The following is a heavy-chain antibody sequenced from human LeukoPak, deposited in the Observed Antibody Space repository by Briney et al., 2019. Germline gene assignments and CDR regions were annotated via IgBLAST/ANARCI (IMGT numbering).Heavy chain of an antibody. Sequence: SETLSLTCAVYGGSFSGYYWSWIRQPPGKGLEWIGEINHSGGTNYNPSLKSRVTISVDTSKNQFSLKLSSVTAADTAVYYCARGRIGFGELLSYYFDYWGQEPWSPSPQ. CDR2: INHSGGT. CDR1: GGSFSGYY. CDR3: ARGRIGFGELLSYYFDY. V-gene: IGHV4-34*01. D-gene: IGHD3-10*01. J-gene: IGHJ4*01.